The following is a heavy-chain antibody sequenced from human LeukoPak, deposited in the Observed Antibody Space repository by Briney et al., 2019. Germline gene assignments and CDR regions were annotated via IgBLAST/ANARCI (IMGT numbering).Heavy chain of an antibody. Sequence: AGGSLRLSCAASGFTFSSYGMHWVRQAPGKGLEWVSFIRYDGSNKYYADSVKGRFTISRDNSKNTLYLQMNSLRAEDTAVYYCARDSLWRLGYCSSTSCYGMDVWGKGTTVTVSS. V-gene: IGHV3-30*02. CDR1: GFTFSSYG. CDR2: IRYDGSNK. CDR3: ARDSLWRLGYCSSTSCYGMDV. J-gene: IGHJ6*04. D-gene: IGHD2-2*01.